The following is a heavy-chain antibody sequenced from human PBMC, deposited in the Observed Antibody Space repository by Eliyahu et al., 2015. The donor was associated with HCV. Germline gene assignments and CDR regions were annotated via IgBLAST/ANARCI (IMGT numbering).Heavy chain of an antibody. Sequence: QVQLVEAGGGVVQPGRSLRLSCAXSGFTFSNYGMHWVRQAPGKGLEWVANIWFDGSHQFYADSVKDRFTISRDNSRNTLYLQLTSLRAEDTATYYCAREQFDYVLDYWGQGTLLTVPS. J-gene: IGHJ4*02. V-gene: IGHV3-33*01. D-gene: IGHD4-17*01. CDR2: IWFDGSHQ. CDR3: AREQFDYVLDY. CDR1: GFTFSNYG.